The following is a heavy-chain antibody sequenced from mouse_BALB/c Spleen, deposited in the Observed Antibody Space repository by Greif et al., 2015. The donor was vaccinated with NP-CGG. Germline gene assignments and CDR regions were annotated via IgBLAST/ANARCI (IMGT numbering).Heavy chain of an antibody. V-gene: IGHV1S22*01. D-gene: IGHD2-1*01. CDR1: GCTFTSYW. CDR3: TRSSTWDY. CDR2: IYPGSGST. Sequence: LKESGSELVRPGASVKPSCKASGCTFTSYWMHWVKQRPGQGLEWIGNIYPGSGSTNYDEKFKSKATLTVDTSSSTAYMQLSSLTSEDSAVYYCTRSSTWDYWGQGTTLTVSS. J-gene: IGHJ2*01.